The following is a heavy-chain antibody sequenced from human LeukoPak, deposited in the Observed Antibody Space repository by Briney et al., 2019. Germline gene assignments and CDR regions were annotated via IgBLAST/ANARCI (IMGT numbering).Heavy chain of an antibody. D-gene: IGHD3-22*01. CDR2: ISGSGDNT. Sequence: PGGSLRLSCAASGFTFSSYAMSWVRQAPGKGLEWVSGISGSGDNTYYADSVKGRFTISRGNSKNTLYVQVNSLGTEDMAAYYCAKGSYYDSSGSFYFDYWGQGTLVTVSS. J-gene: IGHJ4*02. V-gene: IGHV3-23*01. CDR3: AKGSYYDSSGSFYFDY. CDR1: GFTFSSYA.